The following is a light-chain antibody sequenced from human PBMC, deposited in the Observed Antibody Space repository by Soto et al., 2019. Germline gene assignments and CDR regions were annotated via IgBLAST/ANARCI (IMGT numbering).Light chain of an antibody. J-gene: IGKJ3*01. CDR3: QQYGSSRFT. V-gene: IGKV3-20*01. CDR1: QSISSSY. Sequence: DIVLTQSPGTLSLSPGERATLSCRASQSISSSYLAWYQQKPGQAPSLLVDGATSRATGIPDRFSGSGSVTDFTPSISSLLPEDFAVYYCQQYGSSRFTFGPGTKVDIK. CDR2: GAT.